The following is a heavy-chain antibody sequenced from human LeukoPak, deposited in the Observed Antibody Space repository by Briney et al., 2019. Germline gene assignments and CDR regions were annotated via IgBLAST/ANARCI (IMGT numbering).Heavy chain of an antibody. V-gene: IGHV1-8*01. CDR2: MNPNSGDT. CDR1: GYTFANYD. CDR3: ARGFSAYDGTDYAFSYY. D-gene: IGHD3-22*01. Sequence: ASVKVSCKASGYTFANYDITWVRQAPGQGLEWMGWMNPNSGDTGYAQKFQGRVSMTRDTSITTAYMELSSLGSEDTAVYYCARGFSAYDGTDYAFSYYWGQGTLVTVSS. J-gene: IGHJ4*02.